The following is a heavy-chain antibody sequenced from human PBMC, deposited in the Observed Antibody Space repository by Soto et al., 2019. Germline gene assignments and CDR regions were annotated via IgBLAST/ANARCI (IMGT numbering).Heavy chain of an antibody. CDR3: AHYIVVAPAAISRFPNWFDP. D-gene: IGHD2-2*01. J-gene: IGHJ5*02. CDR1: GFSLSTSGVG. Sequence: SGPTLVNPTQTLTLTCTFSGFSLSTSGVGVGWIRQPPGKALEWLALIYWDDDKRYSPSLKSRLTITKDTSKNQVVLTMTNMDPVDTATYYCAHYIVVAPAAISRFPNWFDPWGQGTLVTVSS. V-gene: IGHV2-5*02. CDR2: IYWDDDK.